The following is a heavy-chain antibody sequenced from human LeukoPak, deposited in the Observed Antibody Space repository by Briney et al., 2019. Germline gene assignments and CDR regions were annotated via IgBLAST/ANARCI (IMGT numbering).Heavy chain of an antibody. V-gene: IGHV3-23*01. Sequence: AGGSLRLSCAASGFTFNIYTMSWVRQAPGKGLEWVSSLGAGGGSTYYADSVKGRFIISGDNSKNALYLQMNSLRAEDTAVYYCAKGGRTVADWGQGTLVTVSS. CDR1: GFTFNIYT. D-gene: IGHD6-19*01. CDR3: AKGGRTVAD. CDR2: LGAGGGST. J-gene: IGHJ4*02.